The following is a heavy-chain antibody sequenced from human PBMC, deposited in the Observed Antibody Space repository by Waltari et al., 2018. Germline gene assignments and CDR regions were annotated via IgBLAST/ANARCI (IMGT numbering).Heavy chain of an antibody. Sequence: QVQLVQSGAEVKKPGSSVKVSCKASGDTFSTYDITWVRQAPGQGLEWMGGIIPIFDTPSYPQKFQGRVTITADASTKTAYMELSSLRSEETAVYYCARDVSLVVTDDDPDIWGQGTMVTVSS. CDR2: IIPIFDTP. D-gene: IGHD3-16*01. J-gene: IGHJ3*02. CDR1: GDTFSTYD. V-gene: IGHV1-69*12. CDR3: ARDVSLVVTDDDPDI.